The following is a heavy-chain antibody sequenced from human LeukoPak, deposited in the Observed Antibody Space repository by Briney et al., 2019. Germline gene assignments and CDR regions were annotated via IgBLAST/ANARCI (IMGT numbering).Heavy chain of an antibody. Sequence: PSQTLSLTCTVSGGSISSGDYYWSWIRQPPGKGLEWIGYIYYSGSTYYNPSLKSRVTISVDTSKNQFSLKLSSVTAADTAVYYCPRYDYGGILFDYWGQGTLFTVSS. V-gene: IGHV4-30-4*08. CDR2: IYYSGST. D-gene: IGHD4-23*01. CDR1: GGSISSGDYY. CDR3: PRYDYGGILFDY. J-gene: IGHJ4*02.